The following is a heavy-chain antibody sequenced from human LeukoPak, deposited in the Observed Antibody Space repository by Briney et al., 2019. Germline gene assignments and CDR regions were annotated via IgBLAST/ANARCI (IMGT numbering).Heavy chain of an antibody. V-gene: IGHV3-30-3*01. CDR1: GFTFSSYA. CDR3: AREYSITMVRGVMNFDL. D-gene: IGHD3-10*01. CDR2: ISYDGSNK. Sequence: GGSLKLSCAASGFTFSSYAMHWVRQAPGKGLEWVAVISYDGSNKYYADSVKCRFTISRDNSKNTLYLQMNSLRAEDTAVYYCAREYSITMVRGVMNFDLWGRGTLVTVSS. J-gene: IGHJ2*01.